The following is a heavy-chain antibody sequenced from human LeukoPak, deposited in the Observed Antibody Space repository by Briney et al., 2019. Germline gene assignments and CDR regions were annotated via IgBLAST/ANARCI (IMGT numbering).Heavy chain of an antibody. J-gene: IGHJ4*02. Sequence: SVKVSCKASGGTLSSYAISWVRQAPGQGLEWMGGIIPIFGTANYAQKFQGRVTITADESTSTAYMELSSLRFEDTAVYYCARAEGADIAAAAYFDYWGQGTLVTVSS. CDR1: GGTLSSYA. CDR3: ARAEGADIAAAAYFDY. V-gene: IGHV1-69*13. D-gene: IGHD6-13*01. CDR2: IIPIFGTA.